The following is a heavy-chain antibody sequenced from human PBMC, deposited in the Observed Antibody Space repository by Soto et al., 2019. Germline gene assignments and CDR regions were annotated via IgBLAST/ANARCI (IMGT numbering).Heavy chain of an antibody. D-gene: IGHD6-19*01. CDR2: IRAHNGET. Sequence: QVHLLQSGAAVKRPGASVKVSCQASAYTSTRYGITWVRQAPGQWLEWMGWIRAHNGETKFARKFQDRFTMTTDPSSRTVFMDLRTLTSDDTAVYYCATALGTSGWFDYWVQGTLVTVPS. V-gene: IGHV1-18*01. CDR3: ATALGTSGWFDY. CDR1: AYTSTRYG. J-gene: IGHJ4*02.